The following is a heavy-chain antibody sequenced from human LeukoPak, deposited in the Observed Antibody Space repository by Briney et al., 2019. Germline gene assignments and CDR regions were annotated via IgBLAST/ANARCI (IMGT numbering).Heavy chain of an antibody. Sequence: ASVKVSCKASGYTFTNYGVSWVRQAPGQGLEWMGWISAYNGNTDYAQKHQGRVTMTTDTSTSTAYMELRSLRSDDTAVYYCARVLAYCSSTSCHDYWGQGTLVTVYS. CDR3: ARVLAYCSSTSCHDY. V-gene: IGHV1-18*01. CDR2: ISAYNGNT. J-gene: IGHJ4*02. D-gene: IGHD2-2*01. CDR1: GYTFTNYG.